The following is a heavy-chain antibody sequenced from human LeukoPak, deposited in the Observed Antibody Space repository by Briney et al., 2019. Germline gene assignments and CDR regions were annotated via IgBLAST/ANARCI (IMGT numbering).Heavy chain of an antibody. V-gene: IGHV4-34*01. J-gene: IGHJ4*02. D-gene: IGHD6-19*01. CDR1: GGSLSGYY. Sequence: PSETLSLTCAVYGGSLSGYYWSWIRQPPGKGLEWIGEINHSGSTNYNPSLKSRVTISVDTSKNQFSLKLSSVTAADTAVYYCARGRSSGWFGNWGQGTLVTVSS. CDR2: INHSGST. CDR3: ARGRSSGWFGN.